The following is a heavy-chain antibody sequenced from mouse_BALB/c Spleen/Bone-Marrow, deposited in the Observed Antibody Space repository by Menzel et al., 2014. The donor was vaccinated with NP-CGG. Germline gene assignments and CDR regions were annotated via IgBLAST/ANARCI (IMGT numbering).Heavy chain of an antibody. J-gene: IGHJ2*01. CDR1: GFTFTDHY. CDR3: ARDKGRVFFDY. Sequence: EVQLQQSGGGLVQPGGSLRLSCAPSGFTFTDHYMNWVRQPPGKALEWLGFIRNKANGYTTEYSASVKGRFTISRDNSQNILYLQMNTLRAEDSATYYCARDKGRVFFDYWGQGTTLTVSS. V-gene: IGHV7-3*02. CDR2: IRNKANGYTT.